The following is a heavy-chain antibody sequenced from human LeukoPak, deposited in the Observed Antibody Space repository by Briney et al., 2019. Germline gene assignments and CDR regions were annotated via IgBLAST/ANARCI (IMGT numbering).Heavy chain of an antibody. V-gene: IGHV4-34*01. CDR3: ARGKWLQLRDYYYYGLDV. J-gene: IGHJ6*02. D-gene: IGHD5-24*01. Sequence: SETLSLTCAVYGGSFSGYHWSWIRQPPGKGLEWIGEINHSGSTNYNPSLKSRVTISVDTSKNQFSLKLSSVTAADTAVDYCARGKWLQLRDYYYYGLDVWGQGTTVTVSS. CDR2: INHSGST. CDR1: GGSFSGYH.